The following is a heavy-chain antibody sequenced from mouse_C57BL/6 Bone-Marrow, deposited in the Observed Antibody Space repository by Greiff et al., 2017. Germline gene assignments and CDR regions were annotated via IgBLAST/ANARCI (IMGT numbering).Heavy chain of an antibody. CDR2: INPSSGYT. Sequence: VQLQQSGAELAKPGASVKLSCKASGYTFTSYWMHWVKQRPGQGLEWIGYINPSSGYTKYNQKFKDKATFTADKSSSTAYMQRSSLTYEDSAVYYWARTYFYYYGRRGAMDYWGRGTSVTVSS. CDR3: ARTYFYYYGRRGAMDY. CDR1: GYTFTSYW. V-gene: IGHV1-7*01. D-gene: IGHD1-1*01. J-gene: IGHJ4*01.